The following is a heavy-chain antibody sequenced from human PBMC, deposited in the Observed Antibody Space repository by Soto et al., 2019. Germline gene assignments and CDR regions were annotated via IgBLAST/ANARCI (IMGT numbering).Heavy chain of an antibody. D-gene: IGHD2-2*01. CDR3: AKVREIVVVPAAGNWFDP. CDR1: GFTFSSYA. Sequence: GESLKISCAASGFTFSSYAMSWVRQAPGKGLEWVSAISGSGGSTYYADSVKGRFTISRDNSKNTLYLQMSSLRAEDTAVYYCAKVREIVVVPAAGNWFDPWGQGTLVTVSS. V-gene: IGHV3-23*01. J-gene: IGHJ5*02. CDR2: ISGSGGST.